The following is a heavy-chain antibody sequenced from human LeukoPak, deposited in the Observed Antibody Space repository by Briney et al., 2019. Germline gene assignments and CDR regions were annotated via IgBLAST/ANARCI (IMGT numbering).Heavy chain of an antibody. Sequence: SQTLSLTCAISGDSVSNNSVAWNWIRHSPSRGLEWLGRTYYRSKWYNDYAVSVKSRITINPDTSKNQFSLQLNSVTPEDTAVYYCARGSYSISSRGMDVWGQGTTVTVSS. J-gene: IGHJ6*02. D-gene: IGHD6-6*01. V-gene: IGHV6-1*01. CDR2: TYYRSKWYN. CDR3: ARGSYSISSRGMDV. CDR1: GDSVSNNSVA.